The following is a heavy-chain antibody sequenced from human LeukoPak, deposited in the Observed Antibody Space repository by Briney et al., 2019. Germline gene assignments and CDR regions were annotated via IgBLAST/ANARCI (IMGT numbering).Heavy chain of an antibody. J-gene: IGHJ6*03. CDR3: ARTDYNWNDAGYYYYYMDV. CDR2: IYYSVNT. Sequence: SETLSLTCTVSGGSISSSIYSWGWLRQPPVNGLDWLGRIYYSVNTYYTPYLKSRVTISVDTSKNQFSLKLSSVTAADTAVYYCARTDYNWNDAGYYYYYMDVWGKGTTVTISS. D-gene: IGHD1-1*01. V-gene: IGHV4-39*07. CDR1: GGSISSSIYS.